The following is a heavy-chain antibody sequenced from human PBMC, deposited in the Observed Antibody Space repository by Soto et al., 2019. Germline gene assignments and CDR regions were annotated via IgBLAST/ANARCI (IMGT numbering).Heavy chain of an antibody. J-gene: IGHJ3*02. CDR1: GFTFSSYA. V-gene: IGHV3-23*01. D-gene: IGHD3-22*01. Sequence: PGGSLRLSCAASGFTFSSYAMSWVRQAPGKGLEWVSAISGSGGSTYYADSVKGRFTISRDNSKNTLYLQMNSLRAEDTAVYYCAKATQDYYDSSGYYVAGDFDIWGQGTMVTVSS. CDR3: AKATQDYYDSSGYYVAGDFDI. CDR2: ISGSGGST.